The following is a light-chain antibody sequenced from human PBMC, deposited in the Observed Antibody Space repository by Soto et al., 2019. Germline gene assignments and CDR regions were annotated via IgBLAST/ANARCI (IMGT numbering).Light chain of an antibody. V-gene: IGLV2-14*01. Sequence: QSALTQPASVSGSPGQSITISCTGTSSDIGGYNYVSWYQQHPGKAPKLMFYDVSNRPSGVSNRFSGSKSGNTASLTISGLQAEDEADYYCSSQAVSSTLVFGGGTKLTVL. CDR3: SSQAVSSTLV. J-gene: IGLJ2*01. CDR1: SSDIGGYNY. CDR2: DVS.